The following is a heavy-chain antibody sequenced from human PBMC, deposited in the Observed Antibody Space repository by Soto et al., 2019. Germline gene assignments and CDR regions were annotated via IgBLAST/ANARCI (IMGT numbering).Heavy chain of an antibody. CDR1: GYTFTSYG. D-gene: IGHD2-2*01. CDR3: ARATQLSNRGVRGLFDP. CDR2: ISPYHGDT. V-gene: IGHV1-18*01. J-gene: IGHJ5*02. Sequence: QVQLVQSGADVNKPGASVKVSCKASGYTFTSYGISWVRQSPGQGLEWVGWISPYHGDTNYAQKLQGRGTMTTDTFTSTAYMELRSLISDDTAVYYCARATQLSNRGVRGLFDPWGQGTLVTVSS.